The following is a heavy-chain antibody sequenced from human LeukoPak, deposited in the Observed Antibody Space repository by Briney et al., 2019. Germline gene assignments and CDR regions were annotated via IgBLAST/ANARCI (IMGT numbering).Heavy chain of an antibody. CDR1: GSTFRSYE. J-gene: IGHJ4*02. Sequence: GGSLRLSCAASGSTFRSYEMNWVRQAPGKGLEWVSYIDTSGGTTYYAESVKGRFTISRDNAKNSLYLQMNSLRAEDTAVYYCAREGWELLFDFDYWGQGTLVTVSS. V-gene: IGHV3-48*03. CDR2: IDTSGGTT. D-gene: IGHD1-26*01. CDR3: AREGWELLFDFDY.